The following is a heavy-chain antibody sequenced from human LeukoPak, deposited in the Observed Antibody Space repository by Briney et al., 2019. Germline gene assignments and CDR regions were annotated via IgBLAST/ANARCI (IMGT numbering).Heavy chain of an antibody. J-gene: IGHJ4*02. Sequence: PSEILFLTWAVSGGSISCGGYYWSWIRQHPVKGLEWIGYIYYSGSAYYNPSLKSRVTISVDTSENQFSLKVSSVAAADTAVYYCARVDFGLATKEGCWGQGTLVTVSS. V-gene: IGHV4-31*11. CDR2: IYYSGSA. CDR3: ARVDFGLATKEGC. CDR1: GGSISCGGYY. D-gene: IGHD1-26*01.